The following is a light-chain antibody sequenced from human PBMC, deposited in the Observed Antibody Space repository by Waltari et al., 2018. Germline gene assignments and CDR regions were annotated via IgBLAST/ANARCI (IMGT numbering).Light chain of an antibody. CDR2: GAS. V-gene: IGKV3-20*01. CDR1: QSVSRF. Sequence: EIVLTQSPGTLSLSPGERGTLSCRASQSVSRFLAWNQQKPGQAPRLLIYGASTRATGIPDMFSGSGSGTDFSLTISRLEPEDFAVYYCQKYDRLPATFGQGTKVEIK. J-gene: IGKJ1*01. CDR3: QKYDRLPAT.